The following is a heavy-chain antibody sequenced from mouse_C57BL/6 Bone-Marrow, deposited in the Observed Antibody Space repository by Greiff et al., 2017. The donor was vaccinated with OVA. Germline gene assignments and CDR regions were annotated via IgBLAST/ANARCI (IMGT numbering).Heavy chain of an antibody. Sequence: EVQLQQSGPELVKPGASVKISCKASGYSFTGYYMNWVKQSPEKSLEWIGEINPSTGGTTYNQKFKAKATLTVDKSSSTAYMQLKSLTSEDSAVYYCARGGPITTVVATHYYAMDYWGQGTSVTVSS. J-gene: IGHJ4*01. D-gene: IGHD1-1*01. V-gene: IGHV1-42*01. CDR3: ARGGPITTVVATHYYAMDY. CDR1: GYSFTGYY. CDR2: INPSTGGT.